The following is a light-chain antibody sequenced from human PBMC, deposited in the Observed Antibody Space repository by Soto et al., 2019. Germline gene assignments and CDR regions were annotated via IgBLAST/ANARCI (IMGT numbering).Light chain of an antibody. Sequence: EIVLTQSPGTLSLSPGERATLSRRASQSVSSSYLAWYQQKPGQAPRLLIYGASSRATGIPDRFSGSGSGTDFTLTISRLEPEDFALYYCQQYSSSLFTFGPGTKVDIK. CDR3: QQYSSSLFT. J-gene: IGKJ3*01. CDR2: GAS. CDR1: QSVSSSY. V-gene: IGKV3-20*01.